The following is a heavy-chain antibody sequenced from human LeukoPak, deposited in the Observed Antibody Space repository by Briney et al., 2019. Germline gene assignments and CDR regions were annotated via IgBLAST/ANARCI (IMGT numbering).Heavy chain of an antibody. CDR3: AKYVSAKGPPYALDV. D-gene: IGHD2/OR15-2a*01. V-gene: IGHV3-64*04. J-gene: IGHJ6*02. CDR1: GFPFSSYA. Sequence: TGGSLRLPCSASGFPFSSYAMHWVRQAPGKGLEYVSAISDSGGSAYYADSVKGRFTISRDNSKNTLYLQMNSLRAEDTAVYYCAKYVSAKGPPYALDVWGQGTTVTVSS. CDR2: ISDSGGSA.